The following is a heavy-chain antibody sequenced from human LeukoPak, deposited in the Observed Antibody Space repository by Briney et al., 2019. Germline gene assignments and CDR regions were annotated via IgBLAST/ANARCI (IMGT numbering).Heavy chain of an antibody. CDR1: GGSFSGYY. J-gene: IGHJ5*02. V-gene: IGHV4-34*01. CDR2: INHSGST. D-gene: IGHD3-3*01. Sequence: SETLSLTCAVYGGSFSGYYWSWIRQPPGKGLEWIGEINHSGSTNYNPSLKSRVTISVDTSKNQFSLKLSSVTAADTAVYYCARGGAYYDFWSVYYTDWFDPWGQGTLVTVSS. CDR3: ARGGAYYDFWSVYYTDWFDP.